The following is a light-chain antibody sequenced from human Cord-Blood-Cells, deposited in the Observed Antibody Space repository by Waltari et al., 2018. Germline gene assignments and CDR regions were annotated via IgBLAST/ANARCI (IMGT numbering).Light chain of an antibody. Sequence: EIVLTQSPGTLSLSPGERATLSCRASQSVSSSYLAWYQQKPGTAPRLLIYGASSRATGIPDRFSGSGSGTDFTLTISRLGPEDFAVFYCQQYGSSPPITFGQGTRLEIK. CDR3: QQYGSSPPIT. CDR2: GAS. J-gene: IGKJ5*01. CDR1: QSVSSSY. V-gene: IGKV3-20*01.